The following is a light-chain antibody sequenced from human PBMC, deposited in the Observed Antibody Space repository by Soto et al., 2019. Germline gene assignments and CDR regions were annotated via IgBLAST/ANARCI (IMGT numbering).Light chain of an antibody. Sequence: EIVLTQSPGTLSLSPGERATLSCRASQSVSGSYLAWYQHIPGQAPGLLIYGASSRATGIPDRFSGSGSGTDFTLAISRLEPEDFAVYYCQQYGSSPGTFGQGTKLEI. CDR1: QSVSGSY. V-gene: IGKV3-20*01. CDR2: GAS. CDR3: QQYGSSPGT. J-gene: IGKJ2*01.